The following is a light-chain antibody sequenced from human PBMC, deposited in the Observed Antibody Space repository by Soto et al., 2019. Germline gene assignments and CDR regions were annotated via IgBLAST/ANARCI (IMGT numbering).Light chain of an antibody. CDR1: SSDVGGYNY. V-gene: IGLV2-14*01. Sequence: QSVLTQPASVSGSPGQSITISCTGTSSDVGGYNYVSWYQQHPGKAPKLMIYDVSNRPSGVSNRFSGSKSGNTASLTISGLQADDEADYYCSSYTGSSTYVVFGGGTKLTVL. CDR3: SSYTGSSTYVV. J-gene: IGLJ2*01. CDR2: DVS.